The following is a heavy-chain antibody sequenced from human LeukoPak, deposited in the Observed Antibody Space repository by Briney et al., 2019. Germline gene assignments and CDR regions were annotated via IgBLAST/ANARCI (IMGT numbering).Heavy chain of an antibody. CDR1: GLTFSSYG. Sequence: GRSLRLSCAASGLTFSSYGMHWVRQAPGKGLECVAVIWYDGSNKYYADSVKGRFTISRDNSKNTLYLQMKSLRAEGTAVYYCAKDRPDRYYYDSSGYYGLDYWGQGTLVTVSS. CDR3: AKDRPDRYYYDSSGYYGLDY. D-gene: IGHD3-22*01. CDR2: IWYDGSNK. V-gene: IGHV3-33*06. J-gene: IGHJ4*02.